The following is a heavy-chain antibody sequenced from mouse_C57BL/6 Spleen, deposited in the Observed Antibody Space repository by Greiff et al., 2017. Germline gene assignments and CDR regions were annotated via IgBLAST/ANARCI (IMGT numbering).Heavy chain of an antibody. Sequence: EVMLVESGGGLVKPGGSLKLSCAASGFTFSSYTMSWVRQTPEKRLEWVATISGGGGNTYYPDSVKGRFTISRDNAKNTLYLQMSSLRSEDTALYYCARQGGFLFDYWGQGTTLTVSS. CDR3: ARQGGFLFDY. J-gene: IGHJ2*01. CDR1: GFTFSSYT. V-gene: IGHV5-9*01. CDR2: ISGGGGNT.